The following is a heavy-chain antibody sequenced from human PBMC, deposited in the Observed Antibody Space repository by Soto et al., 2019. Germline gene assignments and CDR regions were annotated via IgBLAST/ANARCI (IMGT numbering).Heavy chain of an antibody. Sequence: PGGSLRLSCAASGFTFSSYSMNWVRQAPGKGLEWVSSITSSTSYIYYAGSVKGRFTISRDNADNSLYLQMNSLRAEDTAIYYCARDSVVVSFRPRNFDLWGRGTQVTVSS. CDR3: ARDSVVVSFRPRNFDL. D-gene: IGHD3-22*01. CDR1: GFTFSSYS. V-gene: IGHV3-21*01. J-gene: IGHJ2*01. CDR2: ITSSTSYI.